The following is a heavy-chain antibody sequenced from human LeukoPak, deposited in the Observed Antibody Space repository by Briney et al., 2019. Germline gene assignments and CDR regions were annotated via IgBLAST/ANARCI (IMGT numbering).Heavy chain of an antibody. CDR2: INSDGSST. CDR1: GFTFSSYW. J-gene: IGHJ5*02. V-gene: IGHV3-74*01. Sequence: AGGSLRLSCAASGFTFSSYWMHWVRQAPGKGLVWVSRINSDGSSTNYADSVKGRFTISRDNAKNTLYLQMNSLRAEDTAVYYCARDRDYYDSSGYYPWGFDPWGQGTLVTVSS. CDR3: ARDRDYYDSSGYYPWGFDP. D-gene: IGHD3-22*01.